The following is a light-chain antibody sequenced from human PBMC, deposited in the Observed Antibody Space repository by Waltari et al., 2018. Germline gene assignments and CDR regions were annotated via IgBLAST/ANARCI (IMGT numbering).Light chain of an antibody. V-gene: IGLV3-25*02. CDR2: KEN. Sequence: SYELTQPPSVSVSPGQTARITCSGDALTKQFGFGYQQKPGQAPALVIYKENGMPSGIPERFSGSSSGTTITLTITGVQAEDEADYYCQSADNSATNFVFGTGTKVTVL. CDR3: QSADNSATNFV. J-gene: IGLJ1*01. CDR1: ALTKQF.